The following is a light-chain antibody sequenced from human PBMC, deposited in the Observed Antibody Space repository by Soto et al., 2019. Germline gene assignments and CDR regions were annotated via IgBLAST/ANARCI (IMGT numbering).Light chain of an antibody. CDR1: SSNIGGNS. J-gene: IGLJ1*01. CDR3: GSLASSLSAYV. CDR2: DDD. V-gene: IGLV1-51*01. Sequence: QSVITQPPSVAADPGQRVTISCSGSSSNIGGNSVSWYQQLPGTAPKLLIYDDDKPPSGIPDRFSGSKSGTSATLGITGFQTCDEAEYYCGSLASSLSAYVFGTGTKLTVL.